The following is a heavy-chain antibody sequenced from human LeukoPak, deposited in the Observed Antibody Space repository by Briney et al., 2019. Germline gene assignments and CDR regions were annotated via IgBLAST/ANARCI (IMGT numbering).Heavy chain of an antibody. CDR1: GGSISSSSYY. D-gene: IGHD5-24*01. V-gene: IGHV4-39*01. Sequence: SETLSLTCTVSGGSISSSSYYWGWIRQPPGKGLEWIGSIYYSGSTYYNPSLKSRVTISVDTSKNQFSLKLSSVTAADTAVYYCARHVVARWLQYTGDAFDIWGQGTMVTVSS. CDR2: IYYSGST. CDR3: ARHVVARWLQYTGDAFDI. J-gene: IGHJ3*02.